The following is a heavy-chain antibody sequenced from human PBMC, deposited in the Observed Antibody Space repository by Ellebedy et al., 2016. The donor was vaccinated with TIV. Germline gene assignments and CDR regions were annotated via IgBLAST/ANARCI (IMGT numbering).Heavy chain of an antibody. CDR1: GGSITDRGYY. J-gene: IGHJ4*02. D-gene: IGHD2-2*01. CDR2: IYSSGST. Sequence: MPSETLSLTCTVSGGSITDRGYYWTWIRQHPGEGLEWIGYIYSSGSTNYNPSLRSRVTISLDTSKNQFSLNLNSMTAADTAVYYCARDFCSSTSCLNYFDYWGQGALVTVSS. CDR3: ARDFCSSTSCLNYFDY. V-gene: IGHV4-31*03.